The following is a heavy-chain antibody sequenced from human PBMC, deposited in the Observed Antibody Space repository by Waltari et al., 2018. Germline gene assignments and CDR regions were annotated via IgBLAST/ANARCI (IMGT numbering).Heavy chain of an antibody. J-gene: IGHJ5*02. CDR2: IYYSGST. V-gene: IGHV4-59*01. Sequence: QVQLQESGPGLVKPSETLSLTCTVSGGSISSYYWSWIRQPPGKGLEWIGYIYYSGSTNYTPSLKSRVTISVDTSKNQFSLKLSSVTAADTAVYYCARWIGDYCSSTSCYFPWGQGTLVTVSS. D-gene: IGHD2-2*01. CDR3: ARWIGDYCSSTSCYFP. CDR1: GGSISSYY.